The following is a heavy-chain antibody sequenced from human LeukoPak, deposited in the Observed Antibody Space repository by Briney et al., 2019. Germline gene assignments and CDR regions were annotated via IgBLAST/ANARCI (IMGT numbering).Heavy chain of an antibody. CDR1: GYTFTSYY. D-gene: IGHD6-19*01. J-gene: IGHJ4*02. Sequence: ASVKVSCKASGYTFTSYYMHWVRQAPGQGLERMGIINPSGGSTSYAQKFQGRVNITRDTSTSTVYMELRSLRSEDTAVYYCARDSVAVLDYWGQGTLVTVSS. CDR3: ARDSVAVLDY. V-gene: IGHV1-46*01. CDR2: INPSGGST.